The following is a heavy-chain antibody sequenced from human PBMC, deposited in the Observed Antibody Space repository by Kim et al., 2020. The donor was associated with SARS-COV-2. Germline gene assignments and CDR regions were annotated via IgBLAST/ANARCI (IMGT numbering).Heavy chain of an antibody. D-gene: IGHD4-4*01. CDR2: VFYSGVN. CDR3: AREGRTVTFDS. V-gene: IGHV4-59*02. Sequence: SETLSLTCIVSAGSVNSYYWHWIRQPPGKGLEWIGCVFYSGVNNYNPSLESRVTISVDTSNNQFSLRLSSVTAADTAVYYCAREGRTVTFDSWGRGTLVT. CDR1: AGSVNSYY. J-gene: IGHJ4*02.